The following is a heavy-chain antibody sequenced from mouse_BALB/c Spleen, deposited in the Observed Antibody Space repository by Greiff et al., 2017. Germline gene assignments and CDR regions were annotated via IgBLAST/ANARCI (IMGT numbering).Heavy chain of an antibody. CDR2: ISSGSSTI. CDR1: GFTFSSFG. CDR3: ARRGFYWYFDV. Sequence: EVKLMESGGGLVQPGGSRKLSCAASGFTFSSFGMHWVRQAPEKGLEWVAYISSGSSTIYYADTVKGRFTISRDNPKNTLFLQMTSLRSEDTAMYYCARRGFYWYFDVWGAGTTVTVSS. J-gene: IGHJ1*01. V-gene: IGHV5-17*02.